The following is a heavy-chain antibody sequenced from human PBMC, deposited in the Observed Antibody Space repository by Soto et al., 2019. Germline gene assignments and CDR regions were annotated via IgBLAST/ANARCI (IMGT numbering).Heavy chain of an antibody. V-gene: IGHV3-23*01. CDR3: AKFSSWFDGDNLFDP. CDR1: GFTFSSYA. Sequence: EVQLLESGGGLVQPGGSLRLSCAASGFTFSSYAMSWVRQAPGKGLEWVSAISGSGGSTYYADSVKGRFTISRDNSKNTLYLQMNSLRDEGTAVYYCAKFSSWFDGDNLFDPWGQGTLVTVSS. J-gene: IGHJ5*02. CDR2: ISGSGGST. D-gene: IGHD6-13*01.